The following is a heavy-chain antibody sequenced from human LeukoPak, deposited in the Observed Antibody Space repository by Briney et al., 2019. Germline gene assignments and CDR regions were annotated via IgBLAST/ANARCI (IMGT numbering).Heavy chain of an antibody. CDR2: ISSSSSTI. D-gene: IGHD3-3*01. CDR1: GFTFSSYS. V-gene: IGHV3-48*01. Sequence: GGSLRLSCAASGFTFSSYSMNWVRQAPGKGLEWVSYISSSSSTIYYGDSVKGRFTISRDNAKNSLYLQMNSLRAEDTAVYYCARGYYDFWSGYSYWGQGTLVTVSS. J-gene: IGHJ4*02. CDR3: ARGYYDFWSGYSY.